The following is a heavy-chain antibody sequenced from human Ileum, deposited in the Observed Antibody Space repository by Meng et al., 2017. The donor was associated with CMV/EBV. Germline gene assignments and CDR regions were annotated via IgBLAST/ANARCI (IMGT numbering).Heavy chain of an antibody. V-gene: IGHV3-7*01. CDR1: GFTFSNYY. J-gene: IGHJ5*02. Sequence: GGSLKISCAVSGFTFSNYYMTWARQVPGKGLEWVANIKEDGSEMRYVDSVKGRFTISRDNAQNSLYLHMNSLRVEDTAVYYCARDGRHSSSFYYWFDPWGQGTLVTVSS. D-gene: IGHD6-13*01. CDR2: IKEDGSEM. CDR3: ARDGRHSSSFYYWFDP.